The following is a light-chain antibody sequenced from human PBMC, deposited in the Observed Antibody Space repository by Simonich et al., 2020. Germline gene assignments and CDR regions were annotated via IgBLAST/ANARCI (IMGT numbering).Light chain of an antibody. V-gene: IGLV2-14*03. CDR2: DVS. Sequence: QSALTQPASVSGSPGQSITISCTGTSSDVGGYNYVSWYQQHPGKAPKIMIYDVSNRPSGVSKRFSGSKSGNTASLTISGLQAEDEADYYCSSYTSSSLVVFGGGTKLTVL. J-gene: IGLJ2*01. CDR1: SSDVGGYNY. CDR3: SSYTSSSLVV.